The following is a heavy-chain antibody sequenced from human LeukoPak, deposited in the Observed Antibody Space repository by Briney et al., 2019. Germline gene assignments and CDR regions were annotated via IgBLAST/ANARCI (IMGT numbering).Heavy chain of an antibody. CDR3: AKAGCTNIVCYLNS. J-gene: IGHJ4*02. Sequence: GGSLRLSCAASGFAFSTYGMSWVRQAPGKGLEWVAGIIGSGGSTYYADSVKGRFTISRDNSKNTLYLQMNSLRAEDTAIYYCAKAGCTNIVCYLNSWGQGTLVTVSS. D-gene: IGHD2-8*01. CDR1: GFAFSTYG. V-gene: IGHV3-23*01. CDR2: IIGSGGST.